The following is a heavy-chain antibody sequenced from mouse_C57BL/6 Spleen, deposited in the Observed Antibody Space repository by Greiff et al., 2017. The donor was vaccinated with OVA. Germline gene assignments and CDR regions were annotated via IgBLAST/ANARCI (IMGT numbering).Heavy chain of an antibody. CDR3: TKLGQGNYFDY. V-gene: IGHV6-3*01. J-gene: IGHJ2*01. Sequence: EVQVVESGGGLVQPGGSMKLSCVASGFTFSNYWMNWVRQSPEKGLEWVAQIRLKSDNYATHYAESVKGRFTISRDDSKSSVYLQMNNLRAEDTGIYYCTKLGQGNYFDYWGQGTTLTVSS. CDR2: IRLKSDNYAT. D-gene: IGHD4-1*01. CDR1: GFTFSNYW.